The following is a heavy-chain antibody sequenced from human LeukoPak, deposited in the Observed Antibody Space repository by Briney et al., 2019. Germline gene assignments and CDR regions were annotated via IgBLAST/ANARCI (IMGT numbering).Heavy chain of an antibody. D-gene: IGHD3-3*01. Sequence: VKVSCKASGYTFTNYFMHWVRQATGQGLEWMGIVNPSDGHTTYAQSFQGRVSVTRDTSTNTVYMELSSLRSEDTAVYYCARRVIGVSFDYWGPGALVTVSS. CDR1: GYTFTNYF. CDR3: ARRVIGVSFDY. V-gene: IGHV1-46*01. J-gene: IGHJ4*02. CDR2: VNPSDGHT.